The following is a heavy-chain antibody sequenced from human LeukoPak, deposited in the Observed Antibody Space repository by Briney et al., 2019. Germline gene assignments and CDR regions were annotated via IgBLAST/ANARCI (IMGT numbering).Heavy chain of an antibody. J-gene: IGHJ4*02. V-gene: IGHV3-74*01. D-gene: IGHD1-26*01. CDR3: ARDRGVGAPDY. CDR1: GFTFGSYW. CDR2: INSDGSST. Sequence: GGSLRLSCAASGFTFGSYWMHWVRQAPGKGLVWVSRINSDGSSTNYADSVKGRFTISRDNVKNALYLEMNSLRAEDTAVYYCARDRGVGAPDYWGQGTLVTVSS.